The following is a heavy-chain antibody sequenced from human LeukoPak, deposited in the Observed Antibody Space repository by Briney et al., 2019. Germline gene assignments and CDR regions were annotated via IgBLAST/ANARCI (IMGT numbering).Heavy chain of an antibody. CDR2: INYSGST. CDR1: GGSISSSSHY. J-gene: IGHJ4*02. CDR3: VRYIVYGSVIYYLDY. D-gene: IGHD3-10*01. Sequence: SETLSLTCTVSGGSISSSSHYWSWIRQPPGNGMEWIASINYSGSTYYNPSLKSRVTISVDTSKNQFSLKLSSVTAADTDVFYCVRYIVYGSVIYYLDYWGQGTLVTVSS. V-gene: IGHV4-39*01.